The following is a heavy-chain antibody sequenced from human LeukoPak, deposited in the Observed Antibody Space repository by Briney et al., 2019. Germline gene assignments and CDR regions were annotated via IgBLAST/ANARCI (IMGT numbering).Heavy chain of an antibody. V-gene: IGHV5-10-1*01. CDR3: ASVSRTYYDILTGPPDY. CDR2: IDPSDSYT. CDR1: GYGFTSYW. Sequence: GESLKISCKGSGYGFTSYWISWVRQMPGKGLEWMGRIDPSDSYTNYSPSFQGHVTISADKSISTAYLQWSSLKASDTAMYYCASVSRTYYDILTGPPDYWGQGTLVTVSS. J-gene: IGHJ4*02. D-gene: IGHD3-9*01.